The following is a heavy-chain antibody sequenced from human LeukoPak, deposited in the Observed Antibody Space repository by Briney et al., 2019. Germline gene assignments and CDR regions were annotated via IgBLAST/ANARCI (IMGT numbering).Heavy chain of an antibody. V-gene: IGHV3-30*04. CDR1: GFTFSTYV. CDR2: TSYDGRNN. J-gene: IGHJ3*02. CDR3: ARDLKRGAHSSGYSPDAFDI. Sequence: PGRSLRLSCAASGFTFSTYVIYWVRQAPGKGLQWVAVTSYDGRNNDYAGSVKGRFTISRDNSKNTVYLQMNSLRAEDTAVYYCARDLKRGAHSSGYSPDAFDIWGLGTMVTVSS. D-gene: IGHD3-22*01.